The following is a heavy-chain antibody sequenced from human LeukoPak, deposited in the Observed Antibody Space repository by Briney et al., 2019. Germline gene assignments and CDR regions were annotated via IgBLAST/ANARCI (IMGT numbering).Heavy chain of an antibody. D-gene: IGHD2-15*01. J-gene: IGHJ6*03. CDR3: AKDTSAWWYHRAYMNV. CDR2: ISGRGDET. Sequence: PGGSLRLSCAALGFTFSDYAMSWVRQAPGGGLEWVSAISGRGDETFHADSVKGRFTTSRDNSKNTLSLQMSSLRVEDSAVYFCAKDTSAWWYHRAYMNVWGTGTTVTVSS. V-gene: IGHV3-23*01. CDR1: GFTFSDYA.